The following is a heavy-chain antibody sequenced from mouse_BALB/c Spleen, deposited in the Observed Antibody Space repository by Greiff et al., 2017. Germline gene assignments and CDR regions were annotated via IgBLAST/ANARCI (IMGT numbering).Heavy chain of an antibody. D-gene: IGHD2-3*01. J-gene: IGHJ3*01. CDR2: IDPANGNT. CDR1: GFNIKDTY. Sequence: EVQLVESGAELVKPGASVKLSCTASGFNIKDTYMHWVKQRPEQGLEWIGRIDPANGNTKYDPKFQGKATITADTSSNTAYLQLSSLTSEDTAVYYCARGDGYPWFAYWGQGTLVTVSA. CDR3: ARGDGYPWFAY. V-gene: IGHV14-3*02.